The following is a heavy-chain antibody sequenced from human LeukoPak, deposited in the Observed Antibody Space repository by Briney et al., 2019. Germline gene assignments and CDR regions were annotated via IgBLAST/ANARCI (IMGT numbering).Heavy chain of an antibody. CDR3: ATPPRYSGYDLVY. CDR2: FDPEDGET. D-gene: IGHD5-12*01. J-gene: IGHJ4*02. CDR1: GGTFSSYA. Sequence: ASVKVSCKASGGTFSSYAISWVRQAPGKGLEWMGGFDPEDGETIYAQKFQGRVTMTEDTSTDTAYMELSSLRSEDTAVYYCATPPRYSGYDLVYWGQGTLVTVSS. V-gene: IGHV1-24*01.